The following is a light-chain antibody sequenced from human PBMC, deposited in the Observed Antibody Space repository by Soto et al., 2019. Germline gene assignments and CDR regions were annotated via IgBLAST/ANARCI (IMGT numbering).Light chain of an antibody. Sequence: DIQMIQSPSSLSASVGDRVTITCQASQDIDKYLNWYQQKPGKAPKLLIDDVTNLETGVPSRFSGSGSGTHFTFTIGSLQPEDIATYYCQQYYDLPITFGQGTRLEIK. CDR2: DVT. J-gene: IGKJ5*01. CDR1: QDIDKY. CDR3: QQYYDLPIT. V-gene: IGKV1-33*01.